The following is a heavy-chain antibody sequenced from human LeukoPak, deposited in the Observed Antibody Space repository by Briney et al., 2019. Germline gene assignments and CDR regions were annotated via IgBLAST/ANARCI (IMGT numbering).Heavy chain of an antibody. V-gene: IGHV1-69*13. CDR1: GGTFSSYA. J-gene: IGHJ4*02. CDR2: IIPIFGTA. Sequence: ASVKVSCKASGGTFSSYAISWVRQAPGQGLEWMGGIIPIFGTANYAQKFQGRVTITADESTSTAYMELSSLRSEDMAVYYCASRTEGGYGGKRRNQFDYWGQGTLVTVSS. CDR3: ASRTEGGYGGKRRNQFDY. D-gene: IGHD4-23*01.